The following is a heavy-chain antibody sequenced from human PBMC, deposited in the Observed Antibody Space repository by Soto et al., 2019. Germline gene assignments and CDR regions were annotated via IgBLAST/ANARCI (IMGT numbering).Heavy chain of an antibody. CDR2: INAGNGNT. Sequence: QVQLVQSGAEVKKPGASVKVSCKASGYTFTSYAMNWVRQAPGQRLEWMGWINAGNGNTKYSQKFQGRVTITRDTSASTAYMELSSLRSEDTSVYYCAREGLLIAVAAGVDYWGQGTLVTVSS. CDR1: GYTFTSYA. V-gene: IGHV1-3*01. J-gene: IGHJ4*02. D-gene: IGHD6-19*01. CDR3: AREGLLIAVAAGVDY.